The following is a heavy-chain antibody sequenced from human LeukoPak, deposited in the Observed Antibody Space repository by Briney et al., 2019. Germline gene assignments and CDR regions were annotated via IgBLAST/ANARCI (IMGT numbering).Heavy chain of an antibody. Sequence: GASVKVSCKASGYTFTGYYMHWVRQAPGQGLEWMGWINPNSGGTNYAQKFQGRVTMTRDTSISTAYMELSRLRSDDTAVYYCARGYYYDSSGCFDYWGQGTLVTVSS. D-gene: IGHD3-22*01. J-gene: IGHJ4*02. V-gene: IGHV1-2*02. CDR2: INPNSGGT. CDR1: GYTFTGYY. CDR3: ARGYYYDSSGCFDY.